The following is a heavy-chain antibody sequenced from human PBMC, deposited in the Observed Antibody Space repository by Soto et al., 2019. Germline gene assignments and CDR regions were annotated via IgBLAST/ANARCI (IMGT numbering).Heavy chain of an antibody. Sequence: ASVKVSCKASGYTFTGYYMHWVRQAPGQGLEWMGWINPNSGGTNYAQKFQGRVTMTRDTSISTAYMELTRLRSDDTAVYYCAGSPSAYMAVAEDYWRQGTLVTVSS. V-gene: IGHV1-2*02. CDR1: GYTFTGYY. CDR2: INPNSGGT. J-gene: IGHJ4*02. CDR3: AGSPSAYMAVAEDY. D-gene: IGHD6-19*01.